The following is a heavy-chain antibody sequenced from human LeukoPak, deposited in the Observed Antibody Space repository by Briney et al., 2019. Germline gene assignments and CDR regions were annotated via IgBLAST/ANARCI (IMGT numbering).Heavy chain of an antibody. CDR3: ATEGSRYCSGGSCYP. CDR1: GYTLTELS. D-gene: IGHD2-15*01. CDR2: FDPEDGET. V-gene: IGHV1-24*01. J-gene: IGHJ5*02. Sequence: ASAKVSCKVSGYTLTELSMHWVRQAPGKGLELMRGFDPEDGETIYAQKFQGRVTMTEDTSTDTAYMELSSLRSEDTAVYYCATEGSRYCSGGSCYPWSQGTLVTVSS.